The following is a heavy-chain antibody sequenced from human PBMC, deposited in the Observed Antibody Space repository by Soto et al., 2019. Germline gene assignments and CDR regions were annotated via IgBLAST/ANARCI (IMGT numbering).Heavy chain of an antibody. J-gene: IGHJ5*02. D-gene: IGHD6-6*01. Sequence: SETLSLTCTVSGGSIISSSYYFSCIRQPPWKGLELIGSIYYSGSTYYNPSLKSRVTISVDTSRNHFSLKLSSVTAADTAVYYCARLGYSNSAWFDPWGQGTLVTVSS. V-gene: IGHV4-39*02. CDR3: ARLGYSNSAWFDP. CDR2: IYYSGST. CDR1: GGSIISSSYY.